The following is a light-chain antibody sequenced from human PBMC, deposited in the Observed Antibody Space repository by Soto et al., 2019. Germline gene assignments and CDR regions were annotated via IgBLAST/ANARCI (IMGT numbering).Light chain of an antibody. V-gene: IGLV1-44*01. CDR1: SANIGRNG. J-gene: IGLJ3*02. CDR2: GNN. CDR3: AVWDDSLSGHGV. Sequence: QSVLTQPPSASATPGQRVTISCSGSSANIGRNGVNWYQQLPGTAPKLLIYGNNKRPSGVPDRFSGSKSGTSASLAISGLQSEDEADYYCAVWDDSLSGHGVFGGGTKVTVL.